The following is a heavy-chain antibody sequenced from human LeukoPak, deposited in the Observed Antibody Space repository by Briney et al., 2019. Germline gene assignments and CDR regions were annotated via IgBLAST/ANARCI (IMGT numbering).Heavy chain of an antibody. CDR2: FYYSGST. J-gene: IGHJ6*03. V-gene: IGHV4-39*01. CDR1: GGSISSYY. Sequence: SETLSLTCTVSGGSISSYYWGWIRQPPGKGLEWIGTFYYSGSTYYNPSLNSRVTISVDTSKNQFSLYLSSVTAADTAVYYCARQTAATITGYYFYMDVWGKGTTVTVSS. D-gene: IGHD5-12*01. CDR3: ARQTAATITGYYFYMDV.